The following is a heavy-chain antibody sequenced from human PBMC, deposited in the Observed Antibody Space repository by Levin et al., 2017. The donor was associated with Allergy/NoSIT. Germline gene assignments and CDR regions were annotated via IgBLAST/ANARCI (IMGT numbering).Heavy chain of an antibody. J-gene: IGHJ4*02. CDR3: ARDANYYGSGSYYRNFDY. Sequence: GGSLRLSCAASGFTFSTYSMNWVRQAPGKGLEWLSYISSSSTTIYSADSVKGRFTISRDNARNSLYLQMTSLRVEDTAVYYCARDANYYGSGSYYRNFDYWGQGTLVTVSS. CDR2: ISSSSTTI. D-gene: IGHD3-10*01. CDR1: GFTFSTYS. V-gene: IGHV3-48*01.